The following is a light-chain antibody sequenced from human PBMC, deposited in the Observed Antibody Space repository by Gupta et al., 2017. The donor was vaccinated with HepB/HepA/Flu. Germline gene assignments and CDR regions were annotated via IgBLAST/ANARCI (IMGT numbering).Light chain of an antibody. CDR1: QSISRY. CDR3: KQTYRARVT. Sequence: DIQMTQSPSSLSASVGDRVTITCRASQSISRYLSWYQQKPGKPPKVLIYAASTLQSGVPSRFSGSGAGTDFTLTISSLQPEDFATYYCKQTYRARVTLGPGTKVEIK. V-gene: IGKV1-39*01. CDR2: AAS. J-gene: IGKJ3*01.